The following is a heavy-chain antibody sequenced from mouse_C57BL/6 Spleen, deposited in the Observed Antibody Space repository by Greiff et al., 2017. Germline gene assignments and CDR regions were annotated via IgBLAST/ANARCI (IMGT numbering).Heavy chain of an antibody. CDR1: GYTFTDYN. Sequence: VQLQQPGPELVKPGASVKLSCKASGYTFTDYNMDWVKPSHGQSLEWIGVINPNNGGTIYNQKFKGKATLTVDKSSSTAYMELRSLTSEDTAVYYCARPGLAYWGQGTLVTVSA. V-gene: IGHV1-18*01. CDR3: ARPGLAY. J-gene: IGHJ3*01. CDR2: INPNNGGT.